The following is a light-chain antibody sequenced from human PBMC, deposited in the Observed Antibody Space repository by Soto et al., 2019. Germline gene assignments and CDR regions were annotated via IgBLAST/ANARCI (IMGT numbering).Light chain of an antibody. CDR3: SSYTSSSTYV. V-gene: IGLV2-14*03. CDR2: DVS. J-gene: IGLJ1*01. Sequence: QSVLTQPASVSGAPGHSIAISCTGTSSDVGGYNYVSWYQHHPGKAPKLMVYDVSNRPSGVSNRFSGSKSGNTASLTISGLQAEDEADYYCSSYTSSSTYVFGTGTKVTAL. CDR1: SSDVGGYNY.